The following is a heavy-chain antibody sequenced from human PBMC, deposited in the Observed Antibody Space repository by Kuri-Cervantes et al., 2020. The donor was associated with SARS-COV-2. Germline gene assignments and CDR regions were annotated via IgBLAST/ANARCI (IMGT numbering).Heavy chain of an antibody. D-gene: IGHD3-9*01. Sequence: SETLSLTCAVYGGSFSGYYWSWIPQPPGKGLEWIGYIYYSGSTNYNPSLKSRVTISVDTSKNPFSLKLSSVTAADTAVYYCSRERHFDWLQGFDPWGQGTLVTVSS. CDR2: IYYSGST. V-gene: IGHV4-59*01. J-gene: IGHJ5*02. CDR3: SRERHFDWLQGFDP. CDR1: GGSFSGYY.